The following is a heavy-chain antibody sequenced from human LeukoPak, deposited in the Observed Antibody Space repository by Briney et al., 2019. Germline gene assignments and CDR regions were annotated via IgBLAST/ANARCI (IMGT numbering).Heavy chain of an antibody. CDR3: ARTYGDYRFFDH. CDR1: GYTFTSYG. V-gene: IGHV1-18*01. J-gene: IGHJ4*02. Sequence: ASVKVSCKASGYTFTSYGISWVRQAPGQGLEWMGWISTYLGNTDYAQKFQGRVTMTTDTSTTAVHMELRSLRSDDTAVYYCARTYGDYRFFDHWGQGTLVTVSS. CDR2: ISTYLGNT. D-gene: IGHD4-17*01.